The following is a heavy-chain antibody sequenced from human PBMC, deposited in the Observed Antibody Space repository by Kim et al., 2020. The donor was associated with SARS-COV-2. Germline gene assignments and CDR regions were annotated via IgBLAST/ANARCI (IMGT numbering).Heavy chain of an antibody. J-gene: IGHJ4*02. D-gene: IGHD3-22*01. Sequence: DPVKGRFTISRDNSKTTLYLQMNSLRAEDTAVYYCAKDKTMIGLPPLFDYWGQGTLVTVSS. CDR3: AKDKTMIGLPPLFDY. V-gene: IGHV3-23*01.